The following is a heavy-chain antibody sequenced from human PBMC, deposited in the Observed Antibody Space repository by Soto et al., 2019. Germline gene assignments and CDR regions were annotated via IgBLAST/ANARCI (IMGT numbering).Heavy chain of an antibody. CDR3: ARDGREASGMDV. CDR2: IYYRGST. CDR1: GGSISSHY. J-gene: IGHJ6*02. V-gene: IGHV4-59*11. D-gene: IGHD1-26*01. Sequence: SETVSLTCTVSGGSISSHYWSWVRQAPGKGLEWIGHIYYRGSTTYNPSLRSRSTISVDTSNNQFSLKLNSVTTADTAVYYCARDGREASGMDVWGQGTKVTVSS.